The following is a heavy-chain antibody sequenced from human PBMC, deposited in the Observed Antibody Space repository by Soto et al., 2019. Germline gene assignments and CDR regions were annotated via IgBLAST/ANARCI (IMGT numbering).Heavy chain of an antibody. CDR2: LYHIGST. V-gene: IGHV4-38-2*01. CDR3: RSSTSCYDESCVDA. CDR1: GYSISSGNY. J-gene: IGHJ6*02. D-gene: IGHD2-2*01. Sequence: PSETLSLTCAVSGYSISSGNYWAWIRQPPGRGLEWIGSLYHIGSTHYNTSLKSRVTISVDTSKNHFSLELSSVTAADTAIYYCRSSTSCYDESCVDAWGQGTTVTVSS.